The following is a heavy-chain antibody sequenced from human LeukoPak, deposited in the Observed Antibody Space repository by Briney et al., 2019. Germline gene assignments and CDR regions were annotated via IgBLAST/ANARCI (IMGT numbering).Heavy chain of an antibody. V-gene: IGHV3-48*04. CDR2: ISSSSSTI. Sequence: PGGSLRLSCAASGFTFSSYVMHWVRQAPGKGLEWVSYISSSSSTIYYADSVKGRFTISRDNAKNSLYLQMSSLRAEDTAVYYCAELGITMIGGVWGKGTTVTISS. D-gene: IGHD3-10*02. CDR3: AELGITMIGGV. CDR1: GFTFSSYV. J-gene: IGHJ6*04.